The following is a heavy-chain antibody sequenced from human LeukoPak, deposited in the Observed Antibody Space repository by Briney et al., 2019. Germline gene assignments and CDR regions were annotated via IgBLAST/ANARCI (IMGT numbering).Heavy chain of an antibody. Sequence: SETLSLTCTVSGGAISSYYWSCIRQPPGKGLEWIGYIYYSGSTNYNPSLKSRVTISLDTSKNQFSLKLTSVTAADTAVYYCARNLGYGDYYYYYGMDVWGQGTTVTVSS. CDR3: ARNLGYGDYYYYYGMDV. CDR1: GGAISSYY. V-gene: IGHV4-59*08. D-gene: IGHD4-17*01. J-gene: IGHJ6*02. CDR2: IYYSGST.